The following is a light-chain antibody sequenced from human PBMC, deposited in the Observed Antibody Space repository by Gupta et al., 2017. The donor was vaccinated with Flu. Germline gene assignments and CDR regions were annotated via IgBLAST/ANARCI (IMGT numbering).Light chain of an antibody. J-gene: IGLJ1*01. CDR1: SSDIGAYKY. CDR2: EVT. CDR3: SSHTVSDTFV. Sequence: QSALTQPPSASGSPGPSNTISCPGTSSDIGAYKYVSWHQQHAGKAPNLIIYEVTKRPPGVPDRFSGSKSGNTASLTVSGLQAEDEGDYYCSSHTVSDTFVFGTGTAVTVL. V-gene: IGLV2-8*01.